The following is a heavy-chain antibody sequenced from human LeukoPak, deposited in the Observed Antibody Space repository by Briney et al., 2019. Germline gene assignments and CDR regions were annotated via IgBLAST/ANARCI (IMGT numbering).Heavy chain of an antibody. CDR1: GYSISSGYY. CDR2: IYHSGST. J-gene: IGHJ4*02. D-gene: IGHD3-10*01. CDR3: ARIFREFGFGELLYGYYFDY. V-gene: IGHV4-38-2*02. Sequence: PSETLSLTCTVSGYSISSGYYWGWIRQPPGKGLEWIGSIYHSGSTYYNPSLKSRVTISVDTSKNQFSLKLSSVTAADTAVYYCARIFREFGFGELLYGYYFDYWGQGTLVTVSS.